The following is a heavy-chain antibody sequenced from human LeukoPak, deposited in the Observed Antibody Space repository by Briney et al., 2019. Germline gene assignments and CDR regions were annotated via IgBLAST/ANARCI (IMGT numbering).Heavy chain of an antibody. CDR1: GYSISSGYY. CDR2: IHHSGGT. D-gene: IGHD1-14*01. Sequence: SETLSLTCTVSGYSISSGYYWGSIRQTPWKGLELIGAIHHSGGTYYNPSLKSRVTISMDTSKNHFSLNLSSLTAADTAVYYCARDRTTWGRMGYWGQGTLVTVSS. CDR3: ARDRTTWGRMGY. J-gene: IGHJ4*02. V-gene: IGHV4-38-2*02.